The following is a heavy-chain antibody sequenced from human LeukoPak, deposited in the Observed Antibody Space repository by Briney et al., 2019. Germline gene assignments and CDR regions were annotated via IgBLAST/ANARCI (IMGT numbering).Heavy chain of an antibody. V-gene: IGHV3-7*03. CDR2: IKQDGSKK. CDR3: AKIRAPSGWFNSDY. J-gene: IGHJ4*02. D-gene: IGHD6-19*01. Sequence: GGSLRLSCVASGFPFSSYWMTWVRQAPGEGLEWVANIKQDGSKKSYVDSVKGRFTISRDNSKNTLYLQMNSLRVEDTAAYYCAKIRAPSGWFNSDYWGQGTLVTVSS. CDR1: GFPFSSYW.